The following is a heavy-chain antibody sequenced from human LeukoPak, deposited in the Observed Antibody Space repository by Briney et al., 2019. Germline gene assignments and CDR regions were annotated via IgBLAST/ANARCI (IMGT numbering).Heavy chain of an antibody. CDR3: AIMFKRRAAYEIVAFDI. Sequence: GGSLRLSCAASGFTVSSNYMSWVRQAPEKGLEWVSVIDSGGSTYYADSVKCRFTISRDNTKNTLCLQLNSRRAADTAVYYCAIMFKRRAAYEIVAFDIWGQGTMVTVSS. V-gene: IGHV3-66*02. CDR1: GFTVSSNY. D-gene: IGHD3-10*02. CDR2: IDSGGST. J-gene: IGHJ3*02.